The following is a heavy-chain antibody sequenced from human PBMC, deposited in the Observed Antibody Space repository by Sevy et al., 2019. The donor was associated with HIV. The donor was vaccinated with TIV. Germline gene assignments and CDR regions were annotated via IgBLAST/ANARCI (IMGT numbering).Heavy chain of an antibody. D-gene: IGHD1-1*01. CDR1: GFNFNNYW. J-gene: IGHJ6*02. Sequence: GGYLRLSCTASGFNFNNYWMHWVRQVPGKGLVWVSRINSDGYSINYADFVKGRFTISRDNAKNTLYVQMNSLRAEDTAVYFCARASRGTMGVWGQGTTVTVSS. CDR3: ARASRGTMGV. CDR2: INSDGYSI. V-gene: IGHV3-74*01.